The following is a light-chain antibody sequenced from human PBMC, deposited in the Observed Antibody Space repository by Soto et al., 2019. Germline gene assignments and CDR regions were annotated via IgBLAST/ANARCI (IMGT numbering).Light chain of an antibody. CDR3: QQANSFPPL. CDR2: AAS. Sequence: DIQMTQSPSSVSASVGDRVTITCRASQDIGTWLAWYQQKPGKAPNLLIYAASSLQSGVPSRFSGSGSGTDFPLTISSLQPEDFATYYCQQANSFPPLFGGGTKVEIK. V-gene: IGKV1-12*01. J-gene: IGKJ4*02. CDR1: QDIGTW.